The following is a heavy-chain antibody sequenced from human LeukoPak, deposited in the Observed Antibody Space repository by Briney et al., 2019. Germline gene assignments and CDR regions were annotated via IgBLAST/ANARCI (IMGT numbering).Heavy chain of an antibody. D-gene: IGHD2-15*01. Sequence: GGSLRLSCAASGFTFSSHWMSWVRQAPGKGLEWVANIKEDGSEQHYVETVKGRFTISRDNVKNSLYLQMNSLRAEDTAVYYCAKVGSLGGNFDYWGQGTLVTVSS. CDR1: GFTFSSHW. V-gene: IGHV3-7*03. J-gene: IGHJ4*02. CDR3: AKVGSLGGNFDY. CDR2: IKEDGSEQ.